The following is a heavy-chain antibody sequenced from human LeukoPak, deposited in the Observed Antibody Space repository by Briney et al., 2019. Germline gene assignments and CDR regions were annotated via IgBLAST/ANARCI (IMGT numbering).Heavy chain of an antibody. CDR1: GFTLSSYS. J-gene: IGHJ3*02. D-gene: IGHD6-19*01. V-gene: IGHV3-21*01. Sequence: GGSLRLSCAASGFTLSSYSMNWVRQAPGKGLEWVSSISSGSSYIYYADSMKGRFTISRDNAKNSLYLQMNSLRAEDTAVYYCARDLTRPPSIAVAGESDAFDIWGQGTMVTVSS. CDR3: ARDLTRPPSIAVAGESDAFDI. CDR2: ISSGSSYI.